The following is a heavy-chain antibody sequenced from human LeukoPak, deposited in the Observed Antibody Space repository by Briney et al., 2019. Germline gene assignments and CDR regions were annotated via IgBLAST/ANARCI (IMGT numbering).Heavy chain of an antibody. J-gene: IGHJ6*03. CDR3: ARLKRNPLQWFGERNYYYYYMDV. Sequence: SETLSLTCTVSGGSISSGSYYWSWIRQPAGKGLEWIGRIYTSGSTNYNPSLKSRVTISVDTSKNQFSLKLSSVTAADTAVYYCARLKRNPLQWFGERNYYYYYMDVWGKGTTVTISS. D-gene: IGHD3-10*01. CDR2: IYTSGST. CDR1: GGSISSGSYY. V-gene: IGHV4-61*02.